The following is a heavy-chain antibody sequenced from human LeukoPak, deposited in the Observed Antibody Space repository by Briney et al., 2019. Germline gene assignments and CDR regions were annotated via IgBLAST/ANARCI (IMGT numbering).Heavy chain of an antibody. V-gene: IGHV3-21*01. CDR3: ARDPIASAASGGDS. CDR1: GFTFSSDS. D-gene: IGHD6-13*01. J-gene: IGHJ4*02. Sequence: GSLRLSCAASGFTFSSDSMNWVRQAPGKGLEWVSSITSRSSYTYYADSMKGRFTISRDNAKNSLYLQMNSLRAEDTAIYYCARDPIASAASGGDSWGQGTLVTVSS. CDR2: ITSRSSYT.